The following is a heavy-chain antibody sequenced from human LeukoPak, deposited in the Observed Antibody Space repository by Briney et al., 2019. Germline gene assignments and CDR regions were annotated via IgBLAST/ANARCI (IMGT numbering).Heavy chain of an antibody. Sequence: RPSETLSLTCTVSGGSISSGDYYWSWIRQPPGKGLEWIGYIYYSGSTYYNPSLKSRVTISVDTSKDQFSLKLSSVTAADTAVYYCARENVRGYSGDDLFQDAFDIWGQGTMVTVSS. D-gene: IGHD5-12*01. CDR3: ARENVRGYSGDDLFQDAFDI. V-gene: IGHV4-30-4*01. J-gene: IGHJ3*02. CDR1: GGSISSGDYY. CDR2: IYYSGST.